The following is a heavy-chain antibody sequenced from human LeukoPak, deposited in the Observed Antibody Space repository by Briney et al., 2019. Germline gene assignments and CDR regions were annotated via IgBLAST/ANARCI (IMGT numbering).Heavy chain of an antibody. Sequence: GGSLRLSCAAFGFTFSDYYMSWIRQAPGKGLEWVSYISSSGSTIYYADSVKGRFTISRDNAKKSLYLQMNSLRAEDSAVYYCARDEASNWNYGYFQHWGQGTLVTVSA. CDR3: ARDEASNWNYGYFQH. CDR1: GFTFSDYY. V-gene: IGHV3-11*01. CDR2: ISSSGSTI. D-gene: IGHD1-7*01. J-gene: IGHJ1*01.